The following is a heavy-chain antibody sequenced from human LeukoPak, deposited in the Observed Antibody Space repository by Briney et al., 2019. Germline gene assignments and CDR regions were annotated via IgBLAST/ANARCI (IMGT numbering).Heavy chain of an antibody. CDR1: GGSFSGYY. Sequence: SETLSLTCAVYGGSFSGYYWSWIRQPPGKGLEWIGEINHSGSTNYNPSLKSRVTISVDTSKNQFSLKLSSVTAADTAVYYCARPFSSGSYYPLDAYYYYYYGMDVWGQGTTVTVSS. CDR3: ARPFSSGSYYPLDAYYYYYYGMDV. J-gene: IGHJ6*02. D-gene: IGHD1-26*01. V-gene: IGHV4-34*01. CDR2: INHSGST.